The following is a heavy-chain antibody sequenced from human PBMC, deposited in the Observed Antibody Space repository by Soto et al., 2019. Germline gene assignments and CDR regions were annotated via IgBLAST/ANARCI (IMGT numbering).Heavy chain of an antibody. V-gene: IGHV3-21*06. CDR3: ARSPLSLGN. CDR2: IGNTET. CDR1: GFTFNIYA. Sequence: PGGSLRLSCAASGFTFNIYAMTWVRQAPGKGLEWVSSIGNTETYYAESVKGRFTVSRDNAKNSLYLHMNRLRAEDTAVYYCARSPLSLGNWGQGTLVTVSS. D-gene: IGHD1-26*01. J-gene: IGHJ4*02.